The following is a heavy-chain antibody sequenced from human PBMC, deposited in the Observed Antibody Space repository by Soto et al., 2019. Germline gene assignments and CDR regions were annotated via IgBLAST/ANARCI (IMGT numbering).Heavy chain of an antibody. Sequence: PSETLSLTCTVSGGSISSYYWSWIRQPPGKGLEWIGYIDSSGSRNYNPSLKSRVTISVDTSKNQFSLKLRSLTAADTAVYYCARANYYSSGVLDYWGQGTPVTVSS. CDR2: IDSSGSR. V-gene: IGHV4-59*01. CDR3: ARANYYSSGVLDY. J-gene: IGHJ4*02. CDR1: GGSISSYY. D-gene: IGHD3-10*01.